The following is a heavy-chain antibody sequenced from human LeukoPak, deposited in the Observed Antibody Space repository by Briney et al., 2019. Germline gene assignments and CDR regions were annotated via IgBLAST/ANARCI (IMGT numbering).Heavy chain of an antibody. CDR1: GDSTSSSSYY. D-gene: IGHD3-22*01. CDR3: ARYWGPYDNSGAYFDY. V-gene: IGHV4-39*01. J-gene: IGHJ4*02. CDR2: IYYSGST. Sequence: SETLSLTCTVSGDSTSSSSYYWVWLRQPPGKGLEWIATIYYSGSTYYNPSLKSRVTISVDTSKNQFSLKLSSVTAADTAMYYCARYWGPYDNSGAYFDYWGQGTLVTVSS.